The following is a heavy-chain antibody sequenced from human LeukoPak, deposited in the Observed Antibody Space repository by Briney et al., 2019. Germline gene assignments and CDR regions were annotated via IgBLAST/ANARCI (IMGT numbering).Heavy chain of an antibody. D-gene: IGHD1-7*01. CDR1: GYSFPTYW. J-gene: IGHJ4*02. Sequence: GESLKISCKGSGYSFPTYWIAWVRQMPGKGLEWMGLIYPDDFDTAYSPSFQGQVTISADRSINTAYLQWSSLKASGTAIYYCARVGVDWMGTVDSLYSAGFDSWGQGTLVTVSS. CDR3: ARVGVDWMGTVDSLYSAGFDS. CDR2: IYPDDFDT. V-gene: IGHV5-51*01.